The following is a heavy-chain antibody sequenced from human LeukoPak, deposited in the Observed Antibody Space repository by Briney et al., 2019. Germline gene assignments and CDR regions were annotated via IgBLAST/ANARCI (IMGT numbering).Heavy chain of an antibody. CDR1: GYTFSNFG. J-gene: IGHJ4*02. D-gene: IGHD2-2*01. Sequence: ASVKVSCKASGYTFSNFGINWVRQAPGQGLEWIAWISGNNDNPNYGQKFQGRFTVTTDSSTSTAYMELRNLRSDDTAVYYCARDGTSTDDYWGQGTLVTFSS. CDR2: ISGNNDNP. CDR3: ARDGTSTDDY. V-gene: IGHV1-18*01.